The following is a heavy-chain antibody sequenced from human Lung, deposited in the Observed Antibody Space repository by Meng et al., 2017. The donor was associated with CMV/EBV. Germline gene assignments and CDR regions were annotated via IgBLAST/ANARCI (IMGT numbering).Heavy chain of an antibody. V-gene: IGHV3-30*14. D-gene: IGHD2/OR15-2a*01. CDR3: AGAAFCSSSTFWYGMDV. J-gene: IGHJ6*02. Sequence: GESLKISCVASRLTHFKSYSMHWVRQAPGKGLEWVAILSYDGSQRYYTDSVKGRFTISRDNSMDTMYLQMNSLRPEDTAVYYCAGAAFCSSSTFWYGMDVWGQGTSVTVSS. CDR2: LSYDGSQR. CDR1: RLTHFKSYS.